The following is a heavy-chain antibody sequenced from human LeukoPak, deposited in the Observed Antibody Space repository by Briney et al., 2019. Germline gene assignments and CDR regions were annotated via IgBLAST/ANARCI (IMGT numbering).Heavy chain of an antibody. J-gene: IGHJ4*02. Sequence: PGGSLRLSCAVSEFSVSSNYMNCVRQAPGKGLEWVSVIYSGGATYYADYVRGRFTISRDNSKNMVSLQMTSLGAEDTAVYYCARGRFSGPDDYWGQGTLVTVSS. CDR3: ARGRFSGPDDY. CDR1: EFSVSSNY. D-gene: IGHD6-19*01. V-gene: IGHV3-53*01. CDR2: IYSGGAT.